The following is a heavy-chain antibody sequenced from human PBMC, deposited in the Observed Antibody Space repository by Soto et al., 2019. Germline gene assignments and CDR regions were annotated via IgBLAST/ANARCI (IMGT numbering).Heavy chain of an antibody. J-gene: IGHJ4*02. D-gene: IGHD3-10*01. CDR3: ARDRYYGGADY. CDR1: GVSISPHC. V-gene: IGHV4-59*11. CDR2: IYYSGST. Sequence: PSETLSLTCTVSGVSISPHCWSWIRQSPGKGLEWIGYIYYSGSTTYNPSLRRRVTMSVDTSKNQFSLKLNSVTAADTAVYYCARDRYYGGADYWGQGTLVTVS.